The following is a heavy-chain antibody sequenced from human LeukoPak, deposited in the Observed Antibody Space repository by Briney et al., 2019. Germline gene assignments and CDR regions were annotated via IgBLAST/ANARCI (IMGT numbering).Heavy chain of an antibody. CDR3: ARDLYSSRTNDAFVI. J-gene: IGHJ3*02. CDR2: IYTSGST. Sequence: SETLSLTCTVSGGSISSGSYYWSWIRQPAGKGLEWIGRIYTSGSTNYNPSLKSRVTISVDTSKNQFSLRLSSVTAADTAVYYCARDLYSSRTNDAFVIWGQGTIVTVSS. V-gene: IGHV4-61*02. D-gene: IGHD6-13*01. CDR1: GGSISSGSYY.